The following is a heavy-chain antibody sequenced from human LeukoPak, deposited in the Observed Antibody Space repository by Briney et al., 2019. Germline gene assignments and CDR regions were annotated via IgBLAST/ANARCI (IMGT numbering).Heavy chain of an antibody. CDR1: GFTFDSYS. CDR2: ISGSGENT. J-gene: IGHJ4*02. V-gene: IGHV3-23*01. D-gene: IGHD2-21*02. CDR3: ARLLRPYEQWLPFDY. Sequence: PGRSLRLSCAASGFTFDSYSMTWVRQTPGKGREGGSPISGSGENTYYADSVQGRATISRDNSTNSLYLAMRMLRVADTGLYYSARLLRPYEQWLPFDYWGQGTLVTVSS.